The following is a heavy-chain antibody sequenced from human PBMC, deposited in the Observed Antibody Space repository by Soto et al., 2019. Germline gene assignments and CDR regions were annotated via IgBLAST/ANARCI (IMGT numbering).Heavy chain of an antibody. CDR1: GFTFSSYG. D-gene: IGHD5-18*01. CDR3: AKDLHRWIQPPGGYYYGMDV. V-gene: IGHV3-30*18. Sequence: GGSLRLSCAASGFTFSSYGMHWVRQAPGKGLEWVAVISYDGSNKYYADSVKGRFTISRDNSKNTLYLQMNSLRAEDTAVYYCAKDLHRWIQPPGGYYYGMDVWGQGTTVTVSS. CDR2: ISYDGSNK. J-gene: IGHJ6*02.